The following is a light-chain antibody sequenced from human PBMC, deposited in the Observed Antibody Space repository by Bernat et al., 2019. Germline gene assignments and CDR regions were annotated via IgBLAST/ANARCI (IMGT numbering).Light chain of an antibody. CDR1: ALPKQY. CDR2: KDS. CDR3: QSADSSGTNVV. J-gene: IGLJ2*01. Sequence: SYELTQPPSVSVSPGQTARITCSGDALPKQYAYWYQQKPGQAPGLVIYKDSERHSGIPERFSGSSSGTTVTLTISGVQAEDEADYYCQSADSSGTNVVFGGGTKLTVL. V-gene: IGLV3-25*02.